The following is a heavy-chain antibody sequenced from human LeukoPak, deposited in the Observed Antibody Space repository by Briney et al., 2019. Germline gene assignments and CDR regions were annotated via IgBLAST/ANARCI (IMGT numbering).Heavy chain of an antibody. CDR1: GFTVTTNE. Sequence: GGSLRLSCAVSGFTVTTNEMNWVRQAPGKGPEWLSYINVIGETKYADSVKGRFTISRDSARNSVYLQMDSLRAEDTALYYCARELSALKGDAFDLWGQGTMVTVS. CDR2: INVIGET. J-gene: IGHJ3*01. V-gene: IGHV3-48*03. CDR3: ARELSALKGDAFDL.